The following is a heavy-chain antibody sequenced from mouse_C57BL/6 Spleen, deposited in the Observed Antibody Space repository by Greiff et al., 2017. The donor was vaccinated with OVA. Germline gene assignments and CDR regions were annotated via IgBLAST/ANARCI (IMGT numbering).Heavy chain of an antibody. CDR3: TRDWDGNYFDY. Sequence: EVHLVESGEGLVKPGGSLKLSCAASGFTFSSYAMSWVRQTPEKRLEWVAYISSGGDYIYYADTVKGRFTISRDNARNTLYLQMSSLKSEDTAMYYCTRDWDGNYFDYWGQGTTLTVSS. CDR2: ISSGGDYI. V-gene: IGHV5-9-1*02. CDR1: GFTFSSYA. D-gene: IGHD4-1*01. J-gene: IGHJ2*01.